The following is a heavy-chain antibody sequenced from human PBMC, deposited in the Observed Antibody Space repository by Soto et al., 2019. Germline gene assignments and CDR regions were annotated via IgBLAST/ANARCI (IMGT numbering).Heavy chain of an antibody. Sequence: EVQLLESGGGSVQPGGSLRLSCAASGFTFSSYAMHWVRRPPAKGLEWVSSISGSGGTAYYADSVKGRFSISRDSLVNTLYLQMNSLRAEDTAVYYCAKGRGQNWIFDYWGQGTLVTVSP. D-gene: IGHD1-1*01. V-gene: IGHV3-23*01. CDR3: AKGRGQNWIFDY. CDR1: GFTFSSYA. J-gene: IGHJ4*02. CDR2: ISGSGGTA.